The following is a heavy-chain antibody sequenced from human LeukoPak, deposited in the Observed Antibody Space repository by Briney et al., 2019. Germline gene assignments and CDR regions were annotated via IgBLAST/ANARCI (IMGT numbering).Heavy chain of an antibody. CDR2: INPHTGDT. CDR1: GYTFTCYY. Sequence: SVKVSCKASGYTFTCYYVHWVRQAPGQGLEWLGWINPHTGDTYHAQKFQGRVTMTSDASVNTAFLQLSRLKSDDTAIYYCARGEAPEDKWGQGTLVTVSS. V-gene: IGHV1-2*02. J-gene: IGHJ4*02. CDR3: ARGEAPEDK.